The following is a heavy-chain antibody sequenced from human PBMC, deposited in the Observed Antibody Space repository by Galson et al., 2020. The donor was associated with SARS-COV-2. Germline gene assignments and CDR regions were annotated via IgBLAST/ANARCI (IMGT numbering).Heavy chain of an antibody. Sequence: KIGESPKISCKGSGYPFGRYWLAWLRQRPGKGPEWMGVIYPGYSDIRYSSSFQGQVTTSSDKSASTAYLSWRRLKASDTAIYYCARHEGSAVIATATKSESFYYMDVWGTGSAVFVSS. V-gene: IGHV5-51*01. CDR1: GYPFGRYW. D-gene: IGHD6-13*01. J-gene: IGHJ6*03. CDR3: ARHEGSAVIATATKSESFYYMDV. CDR2: IYPGYSDI.